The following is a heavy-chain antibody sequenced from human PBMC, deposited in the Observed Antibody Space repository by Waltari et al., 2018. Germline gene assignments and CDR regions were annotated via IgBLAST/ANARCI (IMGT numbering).Heavy chain of an antibody. Sequence: QLQLQESGPGLVKPSETLSLTCTVSGGSISSSSYYWGWIRQPPGKGLEWIGSIYYSGSTDYNPCLKSRVTISVDTSKNQFSLKLSSVTAADTAVYYCARTPPASITIFGVVIYNFDYWGQGTLVTVSS. CDR3: ARTPPASITIFGVVIYNFDY. J-gene: IGHJ4*02. CDR2: IYYSGST. V-gene: IGHV4-39*01. CDR1: GGSISSSSYY. D-gene: IGHD3-3*01.